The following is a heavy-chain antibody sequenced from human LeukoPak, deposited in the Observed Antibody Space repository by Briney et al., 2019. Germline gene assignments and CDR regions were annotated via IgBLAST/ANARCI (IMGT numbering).Heavy chain of an antibody. V-gene: IGHV1-46*01. CDR2: INPSGVST. D-gene: IGHD6-6*01. CDR1: GYIFTTYY. CDR3: ARGSSSSYYFDY. J-gene: IGHJ4*02. Sequence: ASVKVSCKASGYIFTTYYMHWVRQAPGQGLEWMGIINPSGVSTIYAQKFQGRVTMTRDMSTSTVYMELSSLRSEDTAVYYCARGSSSSYYFDYWGQGTLVTVSS.